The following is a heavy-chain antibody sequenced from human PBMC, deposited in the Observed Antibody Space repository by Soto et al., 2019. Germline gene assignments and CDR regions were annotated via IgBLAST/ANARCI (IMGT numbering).Heavy chain of an antibody. Sequence: ASVKVSCKASGYTFTSYDINWVRQDTGQGLEWMGWMNPNSGNTGYAQKFQGRVTMTRNTSISTAYMELSSLRSEDTAVYYCARDMDSGYEKAYDYWGQGTLVTVSS. CDR1: GYTFTSYD. CDR2: MNPNSGNT. D-gene: IGHD5-12*01. CDR3: ARDMDSGYEKAYDY. V-gene: IGHV1-8*01. J-gene: IGHJ4*02.